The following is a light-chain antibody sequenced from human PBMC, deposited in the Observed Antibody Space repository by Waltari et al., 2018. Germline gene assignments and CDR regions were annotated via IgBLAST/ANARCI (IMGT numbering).Light chain of an antibody. CDR3: NSYTSSSTRV. CDR2: YVS. CDR1: NSDVGGYDY. V-gene: IGLV2-14*03. Sequence: QSALTQPASVSGSPGQSITISCTGTNSDVGGYDYVSWYQQHPGKAPTLIIYYVSNRPSGVSNRFSGSKSGNTASLTISGLQAEDEADYYCNSYTSSSTRVFGGGTKLTVL. J-gene: IGLJ2*01.